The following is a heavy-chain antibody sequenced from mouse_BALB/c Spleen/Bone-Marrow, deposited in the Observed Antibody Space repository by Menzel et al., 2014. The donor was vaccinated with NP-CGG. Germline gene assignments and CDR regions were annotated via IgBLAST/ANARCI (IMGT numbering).Heavy chain of an antibody. D-gene: IGHD1-2*01. Sequence: QVQLQQSGAELARPGASVKLSCKASGYTFTSYWMQWVKQRPGQGLEWIGAIYPGDGDTRYTQKFKGKPTLTADKSSSTAYMQLSSLAPEDSAVYYCARRDYGIRENYYAMDYWGQGTSVTVSS. CDR3: ARRDYGIRENYYAMDY. J-gene: IGHJ4*01. V-gene: IGHV1-87*01. CDR2: IYPGDGDT. CDR1: GYTFTSYW.